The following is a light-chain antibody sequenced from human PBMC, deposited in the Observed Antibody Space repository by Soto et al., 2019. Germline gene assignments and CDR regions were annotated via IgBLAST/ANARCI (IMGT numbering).Light chain of an antibody. Sequence: DSERAQFSLSLSSSVADIATITFRASQSISSYLNWYQQKPGKAPKLLIYAASSLQSGVPSRFSGSGSGTDFTLTISSLQPEDFATYYCQQSYSTPQFGQGTKVDIK. CDR1: QSISSY. CDR2: AAS. J-gene: IGKJ1*01. V-gene: IGKV1-39*01. CDR3: QQSYSTPQ.